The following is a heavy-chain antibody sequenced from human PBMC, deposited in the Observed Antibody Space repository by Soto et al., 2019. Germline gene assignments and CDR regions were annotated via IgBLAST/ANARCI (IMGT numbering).Heavy chain of an antibody. CDR1: GGSISSYY. CDR2: IYYSGST. J-gene: IGHJ4*02. V-gene: IGHV4-59*01. Sequence: PSETLSLTCTVSGGSISSYYWSWIRQPPGKGLEWIGYIYYSGSTNYNPSLKSRVTISVDTSKNQFSLKLSSVTAADTAVYYCARAYSSGWYGRVDYFDYWGQGTLVTVSS. D-gene: IGHD6-19*01. CDR3: ARAYSSGWYGRVDYFDY.